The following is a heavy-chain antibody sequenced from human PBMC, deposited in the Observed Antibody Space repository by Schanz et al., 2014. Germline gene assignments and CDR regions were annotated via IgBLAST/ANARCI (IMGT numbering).Heavy chain of an antibody. CDR3: ARVHHYDASGGEYFDY. CDR1: GFTVSTNH. CDR2: IYSGIGA. D-gene: IGHD3-22*01. V-gene: IGHV3-66*01. Sequence: EGQLAESGGGLVQPGGSLRLSCAASGFTVSTNHMSWVRQAPGKGLEWVSVIYSGIGANYADSVKDRFTVSRDNSKNTGYLQMKRLRADDTTVEYYARVHHYDASGGEYFDYWGQGALVTVSS. J-gene: IGHJ4*02.